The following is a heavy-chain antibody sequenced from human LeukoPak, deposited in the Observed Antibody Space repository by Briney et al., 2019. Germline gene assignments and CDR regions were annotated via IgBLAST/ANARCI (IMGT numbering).Heavy chain of an antibody. CDR3: AGDITDNSGSGSYPHWFDP. CDR1: GYTFTGYY. D-gene: IGHD3-10*01. Sequence: ASVKVSCKASGYTFTGYYMHWVRQAPGQGPEWLGWINPNSGGAHFAQNFQGRVTLTRDTSISTAYMELSRLRSDDTAVYYCAGDITDNSGSGSYPHWFDPWGQGTLVTVSS. V-gene: IGHV1-2*02. J-gene: IGHJ5*02. CDR2: INPNSGGA.